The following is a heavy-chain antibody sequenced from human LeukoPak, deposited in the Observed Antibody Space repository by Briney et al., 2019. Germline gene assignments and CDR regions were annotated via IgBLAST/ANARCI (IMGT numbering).Heavy chain of an antibody. CDR3: ARLSAMARLPYDIFNFEF. CDR1: GFSSSIYC. D-gene: IGHD6-25*01. J-gene: IGHJ4*02. V-gene: IGHV3-7*01. CDR2: IRQDGSEK. Sequence: GGSLRLSCETFGFSSSIYCMSWVRQPPGKGLGWVANIRQDGSEKYYVHSVKGRFTISRDIAKQSVFLQWNSLRAEDPAVYYCARLSAMARLPYDIFNFEFWGLGNLVTVSA.